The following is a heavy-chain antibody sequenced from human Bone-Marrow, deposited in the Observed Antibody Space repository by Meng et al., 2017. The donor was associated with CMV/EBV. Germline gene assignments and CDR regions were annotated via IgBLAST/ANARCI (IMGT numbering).Heavy chain of an antibody. CDR2: INTDGRST. V-gene: IGHV3-74*01. Sequence: SGFPFSTYWMHWVRQAPGKGLVWVSRINTDGRSTSYADSVKGRFTISRDNAKNTLYLQMNSLRDEDTAVYYCARDGWGNYDSSGYYNHWGQGTLVTVSS. CDR1: GFPFSTYW. J-gene: IGHJ4*02. CDR3: ARDGWGNYDSSGYYNH. D-gene: IGHD3-22*01.